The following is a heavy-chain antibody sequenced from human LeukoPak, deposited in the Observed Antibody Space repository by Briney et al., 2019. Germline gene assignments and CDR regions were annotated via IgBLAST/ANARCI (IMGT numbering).Heavy chain of an antibody. V-gene: IGHV3-74*01. J-gene: IGHJ4*02. CDR3: ATDVPAVTIFGY. D-gene: IGHD2-2*01. CDR1: GFTFSTYW. Sequence: GGSLRLSCAASGFTFSTYWMHWVRHAPGTGLVWVSLINSDGSSTNYAGSVKGRFTISRDNAKNTLYLQMNSLRAEDTAVYYCATDVPAVTIFGYWGQGTLVTVSS. CDR2: INSDGSST.